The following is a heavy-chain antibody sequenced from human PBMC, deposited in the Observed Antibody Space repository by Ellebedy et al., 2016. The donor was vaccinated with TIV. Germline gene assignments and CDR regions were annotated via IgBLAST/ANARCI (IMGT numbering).Heavy chain of an antibody. CDR2: ITSGSTT. V-gene: IGHV3-23*01. Sequence: GESLKISCAASGFSFSNAWMNWVRQAPGKGLEWVSGITSGSTTYYADSVKGRFTISRDNSKNTLYLQMDSLRAEDTAVYYCAKGFYDSDPPFDYWGQGTLVTVSS. J-gene: IGHJ4*02. D-gene: IGHD3-22*01. CDR3: AKGFYDSDPPFDY. CDR1: GFSFSNAW.